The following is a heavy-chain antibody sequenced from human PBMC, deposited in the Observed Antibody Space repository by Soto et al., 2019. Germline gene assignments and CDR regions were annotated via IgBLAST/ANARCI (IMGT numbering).Heavy chain of an antibody. D-gene: IGHD2-15*01. CDR1: GFTFSSYA. J-gene: IGHJ4*02. V-gene: IGHV3-23*01. CDR2: ISGSGGST. Sequence: EVQLLESGGGLVQPGGSLRLSCAASGFTFSSYAMSWVRQAPGKGLEWVSAISGSGGSTYYADSMKGRFTISRDNSKNTLYLQMSSLRAEDTAVYYCAKELLGYCSGGSCPAGDYWGQGTLVTVSS. CDR3: AKELLGYCSGGSCPAGDY.